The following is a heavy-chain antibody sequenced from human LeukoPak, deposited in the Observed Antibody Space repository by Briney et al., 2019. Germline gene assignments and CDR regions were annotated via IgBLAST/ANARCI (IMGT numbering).Heavy chain of an antibody. D-gene: IGHD4-23*01. J-gene: IGHJ4*02. Sequence: SVKVSCKASGYTFTSYYMHWVRQAPGQGLEWMGGIIPIFGTANYAQKFQGRVTITADESTSTVYMELSSLRSEDTAVYYCARLTTVVPVWGQGTLVTVSS. CDR2: IIPIFGTA. CDR1: GYTFTSYY. V-gene: IGHV1-69*13. CDR3: ARLTTVVPV.